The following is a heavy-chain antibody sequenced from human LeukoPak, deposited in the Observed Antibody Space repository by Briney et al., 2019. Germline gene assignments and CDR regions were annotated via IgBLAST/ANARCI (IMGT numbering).Heavy chain of an antibody. D-gene: IGHD5-18*01. CDR3: ARRAYSYGYYYGMDV. CDR1: GGSFSGYY. J-gene: IGHJ6*02. CDR2: INHSGST. Sequence: PSETLSLTCAVYGGSFSGYYWSWIRQPPGKGLEWIGEINHSGSTNYNPSLKSRVTISVDTSKNQFSLKLSSVTAADTAVYYCARRAYSYGYYYGMDVWGQGTTVTVSS. V-gene: IGHV4-34*01.